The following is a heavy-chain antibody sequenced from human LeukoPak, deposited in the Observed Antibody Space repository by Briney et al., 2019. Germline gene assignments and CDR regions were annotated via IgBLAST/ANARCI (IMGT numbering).Heavy chain of an antibody. CDR1: GFSFSDYG. Sequence: GGSLRLSCAASGFSFSDYGMHWVRQAPGKGLEWVAVISYDGGEKHFGDFVKGRFTISRDNSKNTLDLQMNSLRFEDTAVYYCAKEGGTSSWLTADHWGQGTLVSVSS. CDR3: AKEGGTSSWLTADH. D-gene: IGHD6-13*01. CDR2: ISYDGGEK. J-gene: IGHJ4*02. V-gene: IGHV3-30*18.